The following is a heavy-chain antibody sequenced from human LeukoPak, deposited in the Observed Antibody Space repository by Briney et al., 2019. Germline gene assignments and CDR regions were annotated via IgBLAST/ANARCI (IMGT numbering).Heavy chain of an antibody. CDR3: ARDYTMTHASDI. CDR2: IYYTGTT. V-gene: IGHV4-59*01. J-gene: IGHJ3*02. D-gene: IGHD3-22*01. Sequence: SETLSLTCTVSGGSMSDYYWSWIRQPPGKGLEWIGYIYYTGTTNHNPSLKGRVIISIDTSKNQFSLKLSSVTAADTALYYCARDYTMTHASDIWGQGTLVTVSS. CDR1: GGSMSDYY.